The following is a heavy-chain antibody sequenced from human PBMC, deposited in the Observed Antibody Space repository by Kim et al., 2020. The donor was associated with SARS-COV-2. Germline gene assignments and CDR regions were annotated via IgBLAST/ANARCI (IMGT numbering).Heavy chain of an antibody. CDR3: AKSGQLDY. V-gene: IGHV3-23*01. CDR2: GATP. J-gene: IGHJ4*02. D-gene: IGHD5-12*01. Sequence: GATPYSPGSVKGRFTSSRDNAKNTLYLQMNNLRAEDTAVYFCAKSGQLDYWGQGTLVTVSS.